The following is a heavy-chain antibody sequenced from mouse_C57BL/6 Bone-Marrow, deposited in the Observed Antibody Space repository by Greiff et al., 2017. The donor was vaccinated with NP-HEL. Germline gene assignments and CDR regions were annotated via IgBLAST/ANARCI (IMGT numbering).Heavy chain of an antibody. J-gene: IGHJ2*01. Sequence: VQLQQSGAELVRPGASVKLSCTASGFNIKDDYMHWVKQRPEQGLEWIGWIDPENGDTEYASKFQGKATITADTSSNTAYLQLSSLTSEDTAVYYCTLYDPFDYWGQGTTLTVSP. V-gene: IGHV14-4*01. D-gene: IGHD2-3*01. CDR2: IDPENGDT. CDR1: GFNIKDDY. CDR3: TLYDPFDY.